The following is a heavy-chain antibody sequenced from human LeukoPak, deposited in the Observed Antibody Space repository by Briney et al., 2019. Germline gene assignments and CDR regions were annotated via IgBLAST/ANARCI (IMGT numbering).Heavy chain of an antibody. V-gene: IGHV1-8*01. CDR3: GRAPPPIAVAGRYYYYYMDV. D-gene: IGHD6-19*01. J-gene: IGHJ6*03. CDR1: GYTFTSYD. CDR2: MNPNSGNT. Sequence: ASVKVSCKASGYTFTSYDINWVRQATGQGLEWMGWMNPNSGNTGYAQKFQGRVTMTRNTSISTACIERSILSSDDTVGYFSGRAPPPIAVAGRYYYYYMDVWGKGTTVTISS.